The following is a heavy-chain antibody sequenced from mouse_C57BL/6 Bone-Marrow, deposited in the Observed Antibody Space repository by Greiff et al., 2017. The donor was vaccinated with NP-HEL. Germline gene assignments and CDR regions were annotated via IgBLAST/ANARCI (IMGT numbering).Heavy chain of an antibody. Sequence: VQLQQSGPELVKPGASVKISCKASGYSFTGYYMNWVKQSPEKSLEWIGEINPSTGGTTYNQKFKAKATLTVDKSSSTAYMQLKSLTSEDSAVYYCASGSYYSNFDYYYAMDYWGQGTSVTVSS. CDR3: ASGSYYSNFDYYYAMDY. D-gene: IGHD2-5*01. CDR2: INPSTGGT. V-gene: IGHV1-42*01. CDR1: GYSFTGYY. J-gene: IGHJ4*01.